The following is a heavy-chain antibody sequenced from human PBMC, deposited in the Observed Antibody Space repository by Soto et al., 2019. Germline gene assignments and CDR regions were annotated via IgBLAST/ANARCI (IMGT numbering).Heavy chain of an antibody. V-gene: IGHV4-31*03. D-gene: IGHD5-18*01. J-gene: IGHJ4*02. CDR2: IYYSGST. Sequence: SETLSLTCTVSGGSISSGGYYWSWIRQHPGKGLEWIGYIYYSGSTYYNPSLKSRVTISVDTSKNQFSLKLSSVTAADTAVYYCAREIYRYSYGKTFDSWGQGTLVTVSS. CDR1: GGSISSGGYY. CDR3: AREIYRYSYGKTFDS.